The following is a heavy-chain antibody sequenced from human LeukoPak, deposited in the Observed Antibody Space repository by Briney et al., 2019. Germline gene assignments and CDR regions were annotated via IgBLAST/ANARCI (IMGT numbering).Heavy chain of an antibody. Sequence: GRSLRLSCAASGFTFSSYGMHWVRQAPGKGLEWVAVIWYDGSNKYYADSVKGRFTISRDNSKNTLYLQMNSLRAEDTAVYYCARTPIVVVVAATYFDYWGQGTLVAVSS. V-gene: IGHV3-33*01. CDR2: IWYDGSNK. CDR1: GFTFSSYG. CDR3: ARTPIVVVVAATYFDY. D-gene: IGHD2-15*01. J-gene: IGHJ4*02.